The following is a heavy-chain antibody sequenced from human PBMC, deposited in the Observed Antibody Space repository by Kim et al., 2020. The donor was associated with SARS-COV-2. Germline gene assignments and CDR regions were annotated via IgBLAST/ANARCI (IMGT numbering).Heavy chain of an antibody. V-gene: IGHV3-74*01. CDR3: ARSLRYFDWLLRHEWVFDI. D-gene: IGHD3-9*01. Sequence: GGSLRLSCAASGFTFSSYWMHWVRQAPGKGLVWVSRINSDGSSTSYADSVKGRFTISRDNAKNTLYLQMNSLRAEDTAVYYCARSLRYFDWLLRHEWVFDIWGQGTMVTVSS. CDR2: INSDGSST. J-gene: IGHJ3*02. CDR1: GFTFSSYW.